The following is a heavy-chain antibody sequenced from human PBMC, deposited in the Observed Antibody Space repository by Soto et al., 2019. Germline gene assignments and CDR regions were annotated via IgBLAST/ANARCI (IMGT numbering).Heavy chain of an antibody. CDR3: ASHSSGWYPPHFQH. CDR1: GFTFSSYS. Sequence: GGSLRLSCAASGFTFSSYSMNWVRQAPGKGLEWVSYISSSSSTIYYADSVKGRFTISRDNAKNSLYLQMNSLRAEDTAVYYCASHSSGWYPPHFQHWGQGTLVTVSS. J-gene: IGHJ1*01. V-gene: IGHV3-48*01. CDR2: ISSSSSTI. D-gene: IGHD6-19*01.